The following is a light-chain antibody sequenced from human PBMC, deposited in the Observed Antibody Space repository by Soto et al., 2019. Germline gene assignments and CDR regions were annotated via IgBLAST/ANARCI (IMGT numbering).Light chain of an antibody. Sequence: EIVLTQSPGTLSLSPGERATLPCRASQSVSSSYLAWYQQKPGQAPRLLIYGASSRATGIPDRFSGSGSGTDFTLTISSLEPEDFVVYYCQQYGSSGWTFGQGTKVEIK. CDR2: GAS. V-gene: IGKV3-20*01. CDR1: QSVSSSY. J-gene: IGKJ1*01. CDR3: QQYGSSGWT.